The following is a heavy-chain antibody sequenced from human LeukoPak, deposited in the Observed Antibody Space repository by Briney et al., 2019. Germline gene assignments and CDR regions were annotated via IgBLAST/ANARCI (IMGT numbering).Heavy chain of an antibody. CDR2: ISAYNGNT. Sequence: ASVKVSCKASGYTFTSYGISWVRQAPGQGLEWMGWISAYNGNTNYAQKLQGRVTMTTDTSTSTAYMELRGLRSDDTAVYYCARDSLHRIYYDSSGYPIDYWGQGTLVTVSS. CDR1: GYTFTSYG. V-gene: IGHV1-18*01. D-gene: IGHD3-22*01. J-gene: IGHJ4*02. CDR3: ARDSLHRIYYDSSGYPIDY.